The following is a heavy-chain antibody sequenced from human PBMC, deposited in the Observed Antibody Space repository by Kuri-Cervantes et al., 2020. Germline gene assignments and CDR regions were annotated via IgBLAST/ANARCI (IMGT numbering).Heavy chain of an antibody. CDR1: GFTFGSYA. D-gene: IGHD1-26*01. CDR3: SGKYSGRTQASNWFDP. CDR2: ISYDGSNK. J-gene: IGHJ5*02. V-gene: IGHV3-30-3*01. Sequence: GESLKISCAASGFTFGSYAMHWVRQAPGKGLEWVAVISYDGSNKYYADSVKGRFTISRDNAKNSLYLQMNSLRAEDTAVYYCSGKYSGRTQASNWFDPWGQGTLVTVSS.